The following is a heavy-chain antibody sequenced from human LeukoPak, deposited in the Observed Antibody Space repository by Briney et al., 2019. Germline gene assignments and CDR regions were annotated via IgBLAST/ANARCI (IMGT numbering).Heavy chain of an antibody. V-gene: IGHV4-4*07. CDR3: ARDRDYYDSSGYFNWFDP. CDR2: IYTSGST. CDR1: GGSISSYY. J-gene: IGHJ5*02. Sequence: SETLSLTCTVSGGSISSYYWSWIRQPAGKGLEWIGRIYTSGSTNCSPSLKSRVTMSVDTSKNQFSLKLSSVTAADTAVYYCARDRDYYDSSGYFNWFDPWGQGTLVTVSS. D-gene: IGHD3-22*01.